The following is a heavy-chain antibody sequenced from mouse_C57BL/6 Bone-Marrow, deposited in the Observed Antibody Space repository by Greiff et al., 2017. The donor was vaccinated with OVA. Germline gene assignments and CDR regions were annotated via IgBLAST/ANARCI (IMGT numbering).Heavy chain of an antibody. CDR2: IYPGNGDT. V-gene: IGHV1-12*01. CDR1: GYTFTSYN. J-gene: IGHJ2*01. Sequence: SGAELVRPGASVKMSCKASGYTFTSYNMHWVKQTPRQGLEWIGAIYPGNGDTSYNQKFKGKATLTVDKSSSTAYMQLSSLTSEDSAVYFCARSPYYSNYVDFDYWGQGTTLTVSS. D-gene: IGHD2-5*01. CDR3: ARSPYYSNYVDFDY.